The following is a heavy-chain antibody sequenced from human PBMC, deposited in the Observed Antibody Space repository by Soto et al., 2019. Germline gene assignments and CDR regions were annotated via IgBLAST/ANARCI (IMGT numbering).Heavy chain of an antibody. CDR2: IYSGGST. Sequence: EVQLVESGGGLIQPGGSLRLSCAASGFTVSSNYMSWVRQAPGKGLEWVSVIYSGGSTDYADSVKGRFTISRDNSKNTLYLQMNSLRAEDTAVDYCARARDCYNFPYEPTWGQGTLVTVSS. CDR3: ARARDCYNFPYEPT. J-gene: IGHJ4*02. V-gene: IGHV3-53*01. CDR1: GFTVSSNY. D-gene: IGHD2-21*01.